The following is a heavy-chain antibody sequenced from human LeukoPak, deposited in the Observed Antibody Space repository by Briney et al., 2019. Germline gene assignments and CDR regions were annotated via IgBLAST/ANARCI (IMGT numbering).Heavy chain of an antibody. D-gene: IGHD5-24*01. CDR3: ASLVEMATISATFDY. V-gene: IGHV1-46*01. Sequence: ASVKVSCKASGYTFTGYYMHWVRQAPGQGLEWMGIINPSGGSTSYAQKFQGRVTMTRDTSTSTVYMELSSLRSEDTAVYYCASLVEMATISATFDYWGQGTLVTVSS. CDR1: GYTFTGYY. CDR2: INPSGGST. J-gene: IGHJ4*02.